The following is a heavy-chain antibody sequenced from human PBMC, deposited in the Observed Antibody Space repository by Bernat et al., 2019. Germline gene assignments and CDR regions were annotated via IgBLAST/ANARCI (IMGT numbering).Heavy chain of an antibody. CDR1: GFTFSSYG. J-gene: IGHJ4*02. CDR3: ARSPGVFIRRAFYFDY. D-gene: IGHD2-8*01. CDR2: ISYGGSNK. V-gene: IGHV3-30*03. Sequence: QVQLVESGGGVVQPGRSLRLSCAASGFTFSSYGMHWVRQAPGKGLEWVAVISYGGSNKYYADSVKGRFTISRDNSKNTLYLQMNSLRAEDTAVYYCARSPGVFIRRAFYFDYWGQGTLVTVSS.